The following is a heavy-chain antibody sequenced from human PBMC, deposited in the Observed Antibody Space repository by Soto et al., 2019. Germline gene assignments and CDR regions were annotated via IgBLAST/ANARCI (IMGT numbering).Heavy chain of an antibody. CDR1: GYTFTSYY. J-gene: IGHJ4*02. CDR3: ARSPEMATAAGDY. CDR2: INPSGGTT. Sequence: QVQLVQSGAEVKKPGASVKVSCKASGYTFTSYYIHWVRQAPGQGLEWMGIINPSGGTTSYAQKFQGRVTMTRDTSTSTVYMELSSLRSEDTAVYYRARSPEMATAAGDYWGQGTLVTVSS. D-gene: IGHD5-18*01. V-gene: IGHV1-46*03.